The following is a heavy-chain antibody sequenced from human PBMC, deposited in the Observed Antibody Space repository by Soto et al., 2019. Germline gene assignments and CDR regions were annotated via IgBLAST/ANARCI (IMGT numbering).Heavy chain of an antibody. CDR3: AKGGDSWSGYSHY. V-gene: IGHV3-23*01. J-gene: IGHJ4*02. Sequence: EVQLLESGGGFVQPGGSLRLSCAASGFSFSTYVMSWVRQAPGKGLEWVSGISGSGGSSYSADSVKGRFTISRDNSKNTLYLQLDSLTAEDPAVYYCAKGGDSWSGYSHYWGQGTLVTVSS. CDR1: GFSFSTYV. CDR2: ISGSGGSS. D-gene: IGHD3-3*01.